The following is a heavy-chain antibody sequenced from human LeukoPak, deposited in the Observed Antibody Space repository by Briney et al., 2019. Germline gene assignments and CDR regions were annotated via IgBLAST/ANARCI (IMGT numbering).Heavy chain of an antibody. V-gene: IGHV1-2*06. CDR1: GYTFTGYY. D-gene: IGHD5-18*01. CDR3: ARDCGYSYGHYYFDY. CDR2: INPNSGGT. J-gene: IGHJ4*02. Sequence: GASVKVSCKASGYTFTGYYMHWVRQAPGQGLEWMGRINPNSGGTNYAQKFQGRVTMTRDTSISTAYMELSRLRSDDTAVYYCARDCGYSYGHYYFDYWGQGTLDTVSS.